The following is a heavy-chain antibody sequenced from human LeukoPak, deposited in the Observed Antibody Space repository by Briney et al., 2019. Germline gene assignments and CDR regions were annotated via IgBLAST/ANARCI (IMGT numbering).Heavy chain of an antibody. D-gene: IGHD3-10*01. Sequence: PSETLSLTCAVYGGSFSGYYWSWIRRPPGKGLEWIGEINHSGSTNYNPSLKSRVTISVDTSKNQFSLKLSSVTAADTAVYYCARDRPYYGSGSYYYGSQKYFDYWGQGTLVTVSS. V-gene: IGHV4-34*01. J-gene: IGHJ4*02. CDR3: ARDRPYYGSGSYYYGSQKYFDY. CDR2: INHSGST. CDR1: GGSFSGYY.